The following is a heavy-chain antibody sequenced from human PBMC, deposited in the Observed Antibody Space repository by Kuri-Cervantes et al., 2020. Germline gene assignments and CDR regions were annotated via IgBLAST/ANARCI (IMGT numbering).Heavy chain of an antibody. D-gene: IGHD4-17*01. CDR2: IKQDGSEK. J-gene: IGHJ4*02. V-gene: IGHV3-7*01. CDR3: AKDRLRFIDY. Sequence: GESLKISCAASGFTFSSYWMSWVRQAPGKGLEWVANIKQDGSEKYYVDSVKGRFTVSRDNANNSLYLQMNSLRAEDTAVYYCAKDRLRFIDYWGQGTLVTVSS. CDR1: GFTFSSYW.